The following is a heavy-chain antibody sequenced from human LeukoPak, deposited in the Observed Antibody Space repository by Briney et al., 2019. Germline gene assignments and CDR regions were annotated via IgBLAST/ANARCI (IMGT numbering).Heavy chain of an antibody. CDR1: GFTFSSYS. CDR2: IDKSSTYI. Sequence: PGGSLRLSCAASGFTFSSYSMNWVRQAPGKGLEWVSSIDKSSTYIYHVDSVKGRFTISRDNAKNPLYLQMNSLRAEDTAVYYCARDPTVAEAWWGQGTQVTVSS. J-gene: IGHJ4*02. CDR3: ARDPTVAEAW. D-gene: IGHD6-13*01. V-gene: IGHV3-21*01.